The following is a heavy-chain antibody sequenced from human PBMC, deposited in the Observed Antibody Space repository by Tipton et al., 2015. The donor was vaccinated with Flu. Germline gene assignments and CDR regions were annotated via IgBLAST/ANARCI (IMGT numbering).Heavy chain of an antibody. CDR3: ARVPSGWGGYFDL. J-gene: IGHJ2*01. Sequence: DASINSNFWSWIRQSPGKGLEWIGTIYYGGSTYYNPSLKSRVTISLDMSKSQFSLQLTSVTTADTAVYYCARVPSGWGGYFDLWGRGTLVTVSS. D-gene: IGHD3-16*01. CDR1: DASINSNF. CDR2: IYYGGST. V-gene: IGHV4-59*12.